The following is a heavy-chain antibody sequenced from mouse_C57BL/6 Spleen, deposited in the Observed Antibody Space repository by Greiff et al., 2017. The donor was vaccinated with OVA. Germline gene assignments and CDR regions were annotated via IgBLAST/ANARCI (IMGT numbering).Heavy chain of an antibody. J-gene: IGHJ2*01. CDR1: GYTFTSYW. V-gene: IGHV1-69*01. CDR2: IDPSDSYT. CDR3: ARRGSGALDY. Sequence: VQLQQPGAELVMPGASVKLSCKASGYTFTSYWMHWVKQRPGQGLEWIGEIDPSDSYTNYNQKFKGKSTLTVDKSSSTAYMPLSSLTSEDAAVYYCARRGSGALDYWGQGTTLTVSS.